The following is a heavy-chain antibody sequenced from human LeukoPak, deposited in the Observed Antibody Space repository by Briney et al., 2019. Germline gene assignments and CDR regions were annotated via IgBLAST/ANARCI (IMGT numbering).Heavy chain of an antibody. CDR1: GGSISSSSYY. Sequence: PSETLSLTCTVSGGSISSSSYYWGWIRQPPGKGLEWIVSIYYSGSTYYNPSLKSRVTISVDTSKNQFSLKLSSVTAADTAVYYCASYSSGWYEYFDYWGQGTLVTVSS. CDR3: ASYSSGWYEYFDY. J-gene: IGHJ4*02. CDR2: IYYSGST. V-gene: IGHV4-39*01. D-gene: IGHD6-19*01.